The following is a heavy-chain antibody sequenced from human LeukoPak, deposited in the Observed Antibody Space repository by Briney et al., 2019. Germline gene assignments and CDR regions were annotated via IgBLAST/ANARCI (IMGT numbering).Heavy chain of an antibody. CDR1: GGSISSYY. J-gene: IGHJ4*02. CDR2: IYYSGST. D-gene: IGHD3-3*01. V-gene: IGHV4-59*12. Sequence: SETLSLTCTVSGGSISSYYWSWIRQPPGKGREWIGYIYYSGSTNYNPSLKSRVTISVDTSKNQFSLKLSSVTAADTAVYYCARIYDFWSGYYTGLSDYWGQGTLVTVSS. CDR3: ARIYDFWSGYYTGLSDY.